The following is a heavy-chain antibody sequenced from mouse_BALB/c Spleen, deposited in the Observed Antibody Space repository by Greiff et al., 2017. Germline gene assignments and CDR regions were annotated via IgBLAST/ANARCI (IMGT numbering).Heavy chain of an antibody. J-gene: IGHJ1*01. CDR3: ARDHYYGSSYWYFDF. CDR2: IWGDGST. D-gene: IGHD1-1*01. Sequence: VQGVESGPGLVAPSQSLSITCTVSGFSLTGYGVNWVRQPPGKGLEWLGMIWGDGSTDYNSALKSRLSISKDNSKSQVFLKMNSLQTDDTARYYCARDHYYGSSYWYFDFWGAGTTVTVSS. V-gene: IGHV2-6-7*01. CDR1: GFSLTGYG.